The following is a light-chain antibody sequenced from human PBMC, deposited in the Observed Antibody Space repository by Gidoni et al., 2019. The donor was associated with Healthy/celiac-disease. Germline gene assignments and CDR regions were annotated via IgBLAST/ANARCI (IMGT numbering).Light chain of an antibody. CDR1: KLGDKY. CDR3: QAWDSSIVL. Sequence: SYELTQPPSVSVSPGQTASITCSGDKLGDKYACWYQQKPGQSPVLVIYQDTKRPSGIPERFSGSNSGNTATLTISGTQAMDEADYYGQAWDSSIVLFGGGTKLTVL. J-gene: IGLJ2*01. V-gene: IGLV3-1*01. CDR2: QDT.